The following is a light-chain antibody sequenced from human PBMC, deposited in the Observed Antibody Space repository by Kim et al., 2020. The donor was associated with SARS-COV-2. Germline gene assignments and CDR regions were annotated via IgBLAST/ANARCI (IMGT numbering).Light chain of an antibody. V-gene: IGKV3-15*01. Sequence: EIVMTQSPATLSVSPGERATLSCRASQDIGSGLSWYQQKPGQAPRVLIYGASTRAAGIPARFSGSGSGTEFTLTISSLQSDDFAIYYCQQYGYWRAFDQGTRLEIK. CDR2: GAS. CDR1: QDIGSG. CDR3: QQYGYWRA. J-gene: IGKJ5*01.